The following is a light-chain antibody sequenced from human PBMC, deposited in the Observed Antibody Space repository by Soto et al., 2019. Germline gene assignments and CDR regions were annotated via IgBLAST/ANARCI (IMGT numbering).Light chain of an antibody. CDR1: SSNIESNA. CDR3: AAWDDSLNGVV. J-gene: IGLJ2*01. Sequence: QSVLTQPPSASRTPGQRVTISCSGSSSNIESNAVNWYQQLPGTAPKLLIYRDSQRPSGVPDRFSGSKSGTSASLAISGLQSEDEADYYCAAWDDSLNGVVFGGGTQLTVL. CDR2: RDS. V-gene: IGLV1-44*01.